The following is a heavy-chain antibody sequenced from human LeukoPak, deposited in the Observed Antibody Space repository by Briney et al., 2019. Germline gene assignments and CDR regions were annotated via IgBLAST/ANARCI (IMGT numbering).Heavy chain of an antibody. CDR3: AKTMVRGEKDY. D-gene: IGHD3-10*01. CDR2: INPNSGGA. Sequence: ASVKVSCKASGYTFTGYYMHWVRQAPGQGLEWMGRINPNSGGANYAQKFQGRVTMTRDTSISTAYMELSRLRSDDTAVYYCAKTMVRGEKDYWGQGTLVTVSS. CDR1: GYTFTGYY. V-gene: IGHV1-2*06. J-gene: IGHJ4*02.